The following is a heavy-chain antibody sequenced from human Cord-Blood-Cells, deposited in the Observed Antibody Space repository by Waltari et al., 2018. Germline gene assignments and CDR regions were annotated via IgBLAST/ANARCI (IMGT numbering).Heavy chain of an antibody. J-gene: IGHJ5*02. V-gene: IGHV1-24*01. CDR3: ATSTIFPVQDWFDP. Sequence: QVQLVQSGAAVKKPGASVKVSCKVSGYTLTELSMHWVRQAPGKGLEGMGCVDPEDGETIYAQKFQGRVTMTEDTSTDTAYMELSSLRSEDTAVYYCATSTIFPVQDWFDPWGQGTLVTVSS. D-gene: IGHD3-3*01. CDR2: VDPEDGET. CDR1: GYTLTELS.